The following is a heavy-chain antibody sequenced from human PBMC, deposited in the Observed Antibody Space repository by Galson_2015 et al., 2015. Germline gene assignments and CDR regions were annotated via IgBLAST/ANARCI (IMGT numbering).Heavy chain of an antibody. Sequence: SVKVSCKASGGTFSSYTISWVRQAPGQGLEWMGRIIPILGIANYAQKFQGRVTITADKSTSTAYMELSSLRSEDTAVYYCASYLLPDTAMVVNDAFDIWGQGTMVTVSS. J-gene: IGHJ3*02. CDR1: GGTFSSYT. D-gene: IGHD5-18*01. CDR2: IIPILGIA. CDR3: ASYLLPDTAMVVNDAFDI. V-gene: IGHV1-69*02.